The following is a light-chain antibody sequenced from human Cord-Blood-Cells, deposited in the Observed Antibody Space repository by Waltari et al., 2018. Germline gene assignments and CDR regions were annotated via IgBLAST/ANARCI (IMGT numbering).Light chain of an antibody. CDR1: QSVSSY. Sequence: EIVLTQSPATLSLSPGERATLPWRASQSVSSYLAWYQQNPGQAPSLRIYDASNRATCIPARFSGSGSGTDFTLTISSLEPEDFAVYYCQQRSNWPVTFGPGTKVDIK. J-gene: IGKJ3*01. CDR3: QQRSNWPVT. V-gene: IGKV3-11*01. CDR2: DAS.